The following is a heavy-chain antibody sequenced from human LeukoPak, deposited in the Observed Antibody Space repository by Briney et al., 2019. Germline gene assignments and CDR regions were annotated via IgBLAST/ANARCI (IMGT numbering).Heavy chain of an antibody. CDR1: GFTFSSYA. CDR2: ISGSGGST. Sequence: GSRRPSCAAYGFTFSSYAMSWDRQAPGKGLEWVSAISGSGGSTYYADSVKGRFTISRDNSKNTLYLQMNSLRDEDTAVYYCAKFVVVIWGQGTLVTVSS. D-gene: IGHD2-21*01. J-gene: IGHJ4*02. V-gene: IGHV3-23*01. CDR3: AKFVVVI.